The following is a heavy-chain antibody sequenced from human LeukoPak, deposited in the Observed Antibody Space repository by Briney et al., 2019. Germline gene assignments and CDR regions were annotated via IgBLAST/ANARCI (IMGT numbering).Heavy chain of an antibody. Sequence: PGGSLRLSCAASGFTVSSNYMSWVRQAPGKGLEWVSVIYSGGSTYYADSVKGRFTISRDNSKNPLYLQMNSLRAEDTAVYYCARVGGSGWYNWFDPWGQGTLVTVSS. CDR2: IYSGGST. CDR3: ARVGGSGWYNWFDP. CDR1: GFTVSSNY. V-gene: IGHV3-66*01. J-gene: IGHJ5*02. D-gene: IGHD6-19*01.